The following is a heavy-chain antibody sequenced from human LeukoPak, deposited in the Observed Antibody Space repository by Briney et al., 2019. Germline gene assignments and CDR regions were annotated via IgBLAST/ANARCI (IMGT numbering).Heavy chain of an antibody. D-gene: IGHD4-17*01. CDR3: ARERRDDYVSFDY. CDR1: GGSFSRVGYF. J-gene: IGHJ4*02. V-gene: IGHV4-61*02. Sequence: SQTLSLTCIVSGGSFSRVGYFWSWIRQPAGKGREWIGRIYTNGYTNYNPSLKSRVTMSVDTSTNQFFLKLSSVTAADTAVYYCARERRDDYVSFDYWGQGTLVSASS. CDR2: IYTNGYT.